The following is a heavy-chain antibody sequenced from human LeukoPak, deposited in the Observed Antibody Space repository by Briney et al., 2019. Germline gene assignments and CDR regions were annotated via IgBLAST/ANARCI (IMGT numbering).Heavy chain of an antibody. CDR3: ARDPQLGPFDY. D-gene: IGHD6-6*01. CDR1: GGSISSYY. CDR2: IYTSGRT. J-gene: IGHJ4*02. V-gene: IGHV4-4*07. Sequence: SETLSLTCTVSGGSISSYYWSWIRQPAGKGLEWIGRIYTSGRTNYNPSLKSRVTMSVDTSKKQFSLKLSSVAAADTAVYYCARDPQLGPFDYWGQGTLVTVSS.